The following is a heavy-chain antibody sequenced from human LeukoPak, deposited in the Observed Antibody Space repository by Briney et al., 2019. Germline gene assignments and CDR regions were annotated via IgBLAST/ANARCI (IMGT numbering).Heavy chain of an antibody. CDR1: GFTFSSCW. V-gene: IGHV3-74*03. Sequence: GGSLRLSCAASGFTFSSCWMHWVRQAPGKGLVWVSRINSEGSSTTYADSVKGRFTISRDNAKNTLYLQMNSLRAEDTAVYYCARPGSGWQKWFDPWGQGTLVTVSS. D-gene: IGHD6-19*01. CDR3: ARPGSGWQKWFDP. CDR2: INSEGSST. J-gene: IGHJ5*02.